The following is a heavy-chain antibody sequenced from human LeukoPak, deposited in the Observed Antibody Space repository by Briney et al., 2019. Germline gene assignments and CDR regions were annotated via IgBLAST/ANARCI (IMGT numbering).Heavy chain of an antibody. D-gene: IGHD3-3*01. J-gene: IGHJ4*02. CDR1: GYTFTSYG. Sequence: ASVKVSCKASGYTFTSYGISWVRQAPGQGLEWMGWISAYNGNTNYAQKLQGIVTMTTDTSTSTAYMELRSLRSDDTAVYYCASSLTIFGPIGYWGQGTLVTVSS. V-gene: IGHV1-18*01. CDR3: ASSLTIFGPIGY. CDR2: ISAYNGNT.